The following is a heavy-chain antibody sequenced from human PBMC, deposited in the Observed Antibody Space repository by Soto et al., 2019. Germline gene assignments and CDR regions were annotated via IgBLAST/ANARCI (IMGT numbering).Heavy chain of an antibody. Sequence: ASVKVSCKASGYTFTSYDINWMRQATGQGLEWMGWMNPNSGNTGYAQKFQGRVTMTTNTSMSTAYMELSSLRSDDTAVYYCVRVVAIPGYPDNWGQGTLVTVSS. CDR3: VRVVAIPGYPDN. V-gene: IGHV1-8*01. J-gene: IGHJ4*02. CDR2: MNPNSGNT. D-gene: IGHD5-12*01. CDR1: GYTFTSYD.